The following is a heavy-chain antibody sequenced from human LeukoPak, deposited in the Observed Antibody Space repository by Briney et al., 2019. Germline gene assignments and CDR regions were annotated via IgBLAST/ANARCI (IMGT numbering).Heavy chain of an antibody. V-gene: IGHV3-7*01. J-gene: IGHJ5*02. Sequence: GGSLRLSCVASGLTFSSSWMNWIRQAPGKGPEWLANINPAGSQKDYVDSVKGRFTISRDNAQDSVFPQMNNLRAEDTAVFYCARYSGSFPGWLDPWGPGTLVTVSS. CDR1: GLTFSSSW. CDR2: INPAGSQK. CDR3: ARYSGSFPGWLDP. D-gene: IGHD1-26*01.